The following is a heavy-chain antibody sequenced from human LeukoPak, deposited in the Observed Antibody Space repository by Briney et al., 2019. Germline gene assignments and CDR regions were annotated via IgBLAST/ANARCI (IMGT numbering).Heavy chain of an antibody. Sequence: GGSLRLSCAASGFTVSSNYMSWVRQAPGKGLEWVSVIYIVGSTYYADSVKGGFTISRDNSKNTLYLQMNSLRDEDTAVYYCAREGTRIVGVPAAIGWFDPWGQGTLVTVSS. V-gene: IGHV3-66*01. J-gene: IGHJ5*02. CDR3: AREGTRIVGVPAAIGWFDP. CDR1: GFTVSSNY. D-gene: IGHD2-2*01. CDR2: IYIVGST.